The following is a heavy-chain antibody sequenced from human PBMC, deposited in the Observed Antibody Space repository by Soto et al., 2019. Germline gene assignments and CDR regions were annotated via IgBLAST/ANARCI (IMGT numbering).Heavy chain of an antibody. V-gene: IGHV4-31*03. J-gene: IGHJ3*02. CDR2: IYYSGST. Sequence: ASETLSLTCTVSGGSISSGGYYWSWIRQHPGKGLEWIGYIYYSGSTYYNPSLKSRVTISVDTSKNQFSLKLSSVTAADTAVYYCARTTVRSREALDIWGQGTMVTVSS. D-gene: IGHD4-17*01. CDR3: ARTTVRSREALDI. CDR1: GGSISSGGYY.